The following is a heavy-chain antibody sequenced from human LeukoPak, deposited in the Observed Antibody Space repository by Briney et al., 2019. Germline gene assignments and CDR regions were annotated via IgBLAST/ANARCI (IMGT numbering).Heavy chain of an antibody. J-gene: IGHJ3*02. Sequence: GGSLRLSCAASGFTVSSNYMSWVRQAPGKGLEWVSLIYSGGSTYYADSVKGRFTISRDNSKNTLYPQMNSLRAEDTAVYYCARRSYYDSSGYYREGAFDIWGQGAMVTVSS. CDR3: ARRSYYDSSGYYREGAFDI. V-gene: IGHV3-53*01. D-gene: IGHD3-22*01. CDR2: IYSGGST. CDR1: GFTVSSNY.